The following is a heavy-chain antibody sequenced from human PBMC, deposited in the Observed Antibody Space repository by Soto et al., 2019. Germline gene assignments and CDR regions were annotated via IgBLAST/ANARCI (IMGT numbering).Heavy chain of an antibody. V-gene: IGHV1-69*02. Sequence: QVQLVQSGAEVKKPGSSVKVSCKASGGTFSSYIISWVRQAPGQGLEWMGRIIPILGIANYAQKFQGRVTIXPDKSTSTAYMDVSSLRSEDTAVYYCARFPQTAIVGAAYFDYWGQGTLVTVSS. J-gene: IGHJ4*02. D-gene: IGHD1-26*01. CDR3: ARFPQTAIVGAAYFDY. CDR1: GGTFSSYI. CDR2: IIPILGIA.